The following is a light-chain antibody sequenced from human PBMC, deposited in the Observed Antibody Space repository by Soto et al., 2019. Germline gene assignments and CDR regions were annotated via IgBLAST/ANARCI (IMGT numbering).Light chain of an antibody. CDR1: QSLVFRDGNTY. Sequence: DVVMPQSPLSLPVTLGQPASISCKSNQSLVFRDGNTYLNWYQQRPGQSPRRLIYKVSNRDSGVTDXXSGSGSDTDFPLKISRVEAEDIGTYYCLQGSHWQWTFGQGTKVEIK. J-gene: IGKJ1*01. V-gene: IGKV2-30*01. CDR2: KVS. CDR3: LQGSHWQWT.